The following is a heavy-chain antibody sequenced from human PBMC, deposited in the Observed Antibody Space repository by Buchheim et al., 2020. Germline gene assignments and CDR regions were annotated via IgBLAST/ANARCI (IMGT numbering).Heavy chain of an antibody. CDR2: ISSSGSTI. V-gene: IGHV3-11*01. J-gene: IGHJ6*03. Sequence: QVQLVESGGGLVKPGGSLRLSCAASGFTFSDYYMSWIRQAPGKGLEWVSYISSSGSTIYYADSVKGRFTISRDNAKNSLYLQMNSLRAEDTAVYYCARAEGFLEWLSLTHFANYYMDVWGKGTT. D-gene: IGHD3-3*01. CDR1: GFTFSDYY. CDR3: ARAEGFLEWLSLTHFANYYMDV.